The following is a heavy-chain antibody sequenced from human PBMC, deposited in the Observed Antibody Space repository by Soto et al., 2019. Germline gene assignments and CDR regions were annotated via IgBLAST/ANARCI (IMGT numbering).Heavy chain of an antibody. CDR3: VRVVVVAKNCFDL. J-gene: IGHJ5*02. D-gene: IGHD2-15*01. CDR2: ISPFNGNT. Sequence: ASVKVSCKASGYTFTNYGISWVRQAPGQGLEWMGWISPFNGNTNYAQNLQGRVTMTTDTSTSTAYMELRSLRSDDTAVYYCVRVVVVAKNCFDLWGQGTLVTVSS. CDR1: GYTFTNYG. V-gene: IGHV1-18*01.